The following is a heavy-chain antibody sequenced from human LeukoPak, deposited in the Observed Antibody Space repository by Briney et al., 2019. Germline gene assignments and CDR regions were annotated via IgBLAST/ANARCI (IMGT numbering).Heavy chain of an antibody. Sequence: GGSLRLSCAASGFTFSSYSLNWVRQAPGKGLEWVSSISSSSSYIYYADSVMGRFTISRDNAKNSLYLQMNSLRAEDTAVYYCARGAMAGPFDYWGQGTLVIVSS. J-gene: IGHJ4*02. CDR1: GFTFSSYS. D-gene: IGHD5-18*01. V-gene: IGHV3-21*01. CDR2: ISSSSSYI. CDR3: ARGAMAGPFDY.